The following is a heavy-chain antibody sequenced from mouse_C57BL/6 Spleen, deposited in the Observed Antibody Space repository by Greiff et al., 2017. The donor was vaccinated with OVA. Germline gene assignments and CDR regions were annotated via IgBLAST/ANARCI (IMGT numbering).Heavy chain of an antibody. D-gene: IGHD4-1*01. J-gene: IGHJ1*03. V-gene: IGHV1-39*01. Sequence: VQLQQSGPELVKPGASVKISCKASGYSFTDYNMNWVKQSNGKGLECMGVFNPTYVPLSYNQKSKGTATWTVAQSTSTAYMQHNSLTSEDSAVYYCARAELGRDWYFDVWGTGTTVTVSS. CDR2: FNPTYVPL. CDR3: ARAELGRDWYFDV. CDR1: GYSFTDYN.